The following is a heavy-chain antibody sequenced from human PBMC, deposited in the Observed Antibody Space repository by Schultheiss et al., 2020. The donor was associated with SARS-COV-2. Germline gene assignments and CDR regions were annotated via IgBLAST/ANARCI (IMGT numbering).Heavy chain of an antibody. J-gene: IGHJ6*02. V-gene: IGHV1-2*02. D-gene: IGHD3-16*02. CDR2: INPNSGGT. CDR3: ATITFGGVIVTYDYYYYGMDG. CDR1: GYIFSTYG. Sequence: ASVKVSCKASGYIFSTYGITWVRLAPGQGLEWMGWINPNSGGTNYAQKFQGRVTMTRDTSISTDYMELSRLRSYDTAVYYCATITFGGVIVTYDYYYYGMDGWGQGTTVTVSS.